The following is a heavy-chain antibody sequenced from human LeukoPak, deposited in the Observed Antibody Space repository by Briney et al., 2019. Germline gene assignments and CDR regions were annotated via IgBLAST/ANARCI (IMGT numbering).Heavy chain of an antibody. Sequence: GGSLRLSCAASEFTFNKYWMSWVRQAPGKGLEWVATIKPDGSEKYYVASVKGRFTISRDNAKNSLYLQMNSLRAEDTAVYYCARVIAVADTFDYWGQGTLVTVSS. J-gene: IGHJ4*02. D-gene: IGHD6-19*01. CDR3: ARVIAVADTFDY. CDR2: IKPDGSEK. V-gene: IGHV3-7*01. CDR1: EFTFNKYW.